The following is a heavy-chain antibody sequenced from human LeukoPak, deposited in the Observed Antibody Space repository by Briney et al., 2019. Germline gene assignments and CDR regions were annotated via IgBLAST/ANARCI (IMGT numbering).Heavy chain of an antibody. J-gene: IGHJ4*02. CDR1: GYTFTSYD. D-gene: IGHD7-27*01. Sequence: ASVKVSCKASGYTFTSYDFNWVRRATGQRPEWMGWMSPNSGDTGYAQKFQDRVTMTRNTSISTAYMELSSLRSDDTAVYYCARGPPNWGYDYWGPGTLVTVSS. CDR2: MSPNSGDT. V-gene: IGHV1-8*01. CDR3: ARGPPNWGYDY.